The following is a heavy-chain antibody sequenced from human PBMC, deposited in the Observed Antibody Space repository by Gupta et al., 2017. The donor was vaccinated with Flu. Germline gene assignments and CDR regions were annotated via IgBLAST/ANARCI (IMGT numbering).Heavy chain of an antibody. CDR2: INHSGST. CDR1: GGSFSGYY. D-gene: IGHD5-18*01. Sequence: QVQLQQWGAGLLKPSETLSLTCAVYGGSFSGYYWSWIRQPPGKGLEWIGEINHSGSTNYNPSLKSRVTISVDTSKNQFSLKLSSVTAADTAVYYCAATGSGQLWLPQQIDYWGQGTLVTVSS. J-gene: IGHJ4*02. V-gene: IGHV4-34*01. CDR3: AATGSGQLWLPQQIDY.